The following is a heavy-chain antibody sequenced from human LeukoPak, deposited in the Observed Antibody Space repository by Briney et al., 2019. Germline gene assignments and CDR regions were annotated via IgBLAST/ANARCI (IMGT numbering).Heavy chain of an antibody. CDR1: GFTFSSYA. V-gene: IGHV3-13*01. CDR2: IGTAGDT. J-gene: IGHJ3*02. CDR3: ARGLIEGYYYDSSGYYTIDAFDI. Sequence: GGSLRLSCAASGFTFSSYAMSWVRQATGKGLEWVSAIGTAGDTYYPGSVKGRFTISRENAKNSLYLQMNSLRAGDTAVYYCARGLIEGYYYDSSGYYTIDAFDIWGQGTTVTVSS. D-gene: IGHD3-22*01.